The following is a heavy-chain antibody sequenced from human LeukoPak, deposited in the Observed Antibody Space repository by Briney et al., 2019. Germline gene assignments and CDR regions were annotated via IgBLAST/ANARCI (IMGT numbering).Heavy chain of an antibody. D-gene: IGHD3-10*01. CDR1: GFTFSTYN. CDR2: ISSDRSAI. Sequence: GGSLRLSCAASGFTFSTYNMNWVRQGPGKGLEWVSYISSDRSAIYYADSVKGRFTISRDNAKNSLYLQMNSLRNEDTAVYYCARDIKYYYGSGSYYIGDNFDYWGQGTLVTVSS. CDR3: ARDIKYYYGSGSYYIGDNFDY. V-gene: IGHV3-48*02. J-gene: IGHJ4*02.